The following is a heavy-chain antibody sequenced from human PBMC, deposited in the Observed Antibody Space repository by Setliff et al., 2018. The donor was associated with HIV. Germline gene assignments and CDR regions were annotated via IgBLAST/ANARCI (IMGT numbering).Heavy chain of an antibody. CDR2: IYHTGRT. D-gene: IGHD6-13*01. V-gene: IGHV4-4*02. J-gene: IGHJ4*02. CDR3: ARGSHGTSWTDY. CDR1: GGSISDDKW. Sequence: PSETLSLTCAVSGGSISDDKWWDWVRQPPGKGLEWIGEIYHTGRTNYDSSLKSRVTMSVDTSTSRLSLKVHSVTAADTAMYYCARGSHGTSWTDYWGQGTLVTVSS.